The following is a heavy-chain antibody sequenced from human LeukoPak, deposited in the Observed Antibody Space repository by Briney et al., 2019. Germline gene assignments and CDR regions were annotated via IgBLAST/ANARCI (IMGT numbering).Heavy chain of an antibody. Sequence: GGSLRLSCAASGFTFSSYAMSWVRQAPGKGLEWVSAISGSGGSTYYADSVKGRFTISRDNSKSTLYLQMNSLRGEDTAVYYCAKALENWGPYYYYGMDVWGQGTTVTVSS. D-gene: IGHD7-27*01. J-gene: IGHJ6*02. CDR3: AKALENWGPYYYYGMDV. V-gene: IGHV3-23*01. CDR1: GFTFSSYA. CDR2: ISGSGGST.